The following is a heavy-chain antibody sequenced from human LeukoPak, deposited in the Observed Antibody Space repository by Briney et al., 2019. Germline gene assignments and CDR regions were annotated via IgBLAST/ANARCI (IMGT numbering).Heavy chain of an antibody. V-gene: IGHV3-48*03. D-gene: IGHD5-24*01. Sequence: GGSLRLSCAASGFTFSSYEMNWVRQAPGKGLEWVSYISSSGSTIYYADSVKGRFTISRDNAKNSLYLQMNSLRAVDTAVYYCAKDDGWVQYANWGQGTLVTVSS. CDR1: GFTFSSYE. CDR3: AKDDGWVQYAN. J-gene: IGHJ4*02. CDR2: ISSSGSTI.